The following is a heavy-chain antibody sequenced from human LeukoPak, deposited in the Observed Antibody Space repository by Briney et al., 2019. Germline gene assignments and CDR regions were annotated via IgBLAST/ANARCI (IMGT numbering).Heavy chain of an antibody. Sequence: PSETLSLTCAVYGGSFSGYYWSWIRQPPGKGLEWIGEINHSGSTNYNPSLKSRVTISVDTSKNQFSLKLSSVTAADTAVYYCAEGKYYFDYWGQGTLVTVSS. CDR1: GGSFSGYY. CDR3: AEGKYYFDY. CDR2: INHSGST. V-gene: IGHV4-34*01. J-gene: IGHJ4*02.